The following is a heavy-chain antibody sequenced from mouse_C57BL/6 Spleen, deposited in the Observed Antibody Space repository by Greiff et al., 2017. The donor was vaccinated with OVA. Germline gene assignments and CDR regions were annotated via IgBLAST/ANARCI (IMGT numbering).Heavy chain of an antibody. CDR2: IYPSDSET. CDR3: ARTGYCAMDY. CDR1: GYTFTSYW. J-gene: IGHJ4*01. Sequence: VQLQQSGAELVRPGSSVKLSCKASGYTFTSYWMDWVKQRPGQGLEWIGNIYPSDSETHYNQKFKDKATLTVDKSSSTAYMQLSRLTSEDSAVYYCARTGYCAMDYWGQGTSVTVSS. V-gene: IGHV1-61*01.